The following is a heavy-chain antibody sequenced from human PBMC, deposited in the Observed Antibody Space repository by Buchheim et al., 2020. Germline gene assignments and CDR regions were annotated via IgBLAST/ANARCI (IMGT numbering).Heavy chain of an antibody. CDR1: GFSLSSSGVD. J-gene: IGHJ6*02. D-gene: IGHD3-3*01. CDR2: IYWDDDK. Sequence: QITLKESGPTLVKPTQTLTLTCTFSGFSLSSSGVDVGWIRQPPGKALEWLVLIYWDDDKRYSPSLKSRLTITKDTSKHQAVLTMANMDPVDTATYYCALTSGVGGMEVWGQGTT. CDR3: ALTSGVGGMEV. V-gene: IGHV2-5*02.